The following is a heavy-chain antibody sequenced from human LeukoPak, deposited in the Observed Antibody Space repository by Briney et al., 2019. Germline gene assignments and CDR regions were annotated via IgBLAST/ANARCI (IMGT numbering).Heavy chain of an antibody. CDR3: ARDSSSWYYFDY. CDR1: GYTFTSYY. J-gene: IGHJ4*02. Sequence: EASVKVSCKASGYTFTSYYMHWVRQAPAQGLEWMGIINPSGDSTSYAQKFQGRVTMTRDTSTSTVYMELSSLRSEDTAVFYCARDSSSWYYFDYWGQGTLVTVSS. V-gene: IGHV1-46*01. D-gene: IGHD6-13*01. CDR2: INPSGDST.